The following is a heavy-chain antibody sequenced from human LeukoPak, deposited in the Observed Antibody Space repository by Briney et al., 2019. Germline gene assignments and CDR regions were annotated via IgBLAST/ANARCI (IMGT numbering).Heavy chain of an antibody. V-gene: IGHV4-59*01. CDR3: ARSPMAPRYYYDSSGYAYYFDY. D-gene: IGHD3-22*01. J-gene: IGHJ4*02. Sequence: PSETLSLTCTVSGGSISSYYWSWIRQPPGKGLEWIGYIYYSGSTNYNPSLKSRVTISVDTSKNQFSLKLSSVTAADTAVYYCARSPMAPRYYYDSSGYAYYFDYWGQGTLVTVSS. CDR2: IYYSGST. CDR1: GGSISSYY.